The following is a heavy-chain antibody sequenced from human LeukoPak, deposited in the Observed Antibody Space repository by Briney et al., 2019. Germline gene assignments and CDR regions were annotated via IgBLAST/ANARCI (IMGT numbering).Heavy chain of an antibody. CDR2: LFDSVNT. CDR3: ATIKRGSIFGYFDF. D-gene: IGHD5-18*01. CDR1: GGSLSSHY. V-gene: IGHV4-59*11. Sequence: SETLSLTCTVSGGSLSSHYWSWIRQPPGKGLEWIAYLFDSVNTKDNPSLQSRLTLSADTSKHQFSLRLSSVTAADTAVYYCATIKRGSIFGYFDFWGQGIKVTVSS. J-gene: IGHJ4*02.